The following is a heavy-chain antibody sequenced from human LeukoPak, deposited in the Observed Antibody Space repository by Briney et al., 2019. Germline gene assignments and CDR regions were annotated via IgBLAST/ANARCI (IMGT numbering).Heavy chain of an antibody. CDR2: IYYSGST. J-gene: IGHJ6*02. V-gene: IGHV4-59*08. CDR1: GGSISSYY. CDR3: AGLGKYYYGMDV. Sequence: SETLSLTCTVSGGSISSYYWSWIRQPPGKGLEWIGYIYYSGSTNYNPSLKSRVTISVDTSKNQFSLKLSSVTAADTAVYYCAGLGKYYYGMDVWGQGTTVTVSS.